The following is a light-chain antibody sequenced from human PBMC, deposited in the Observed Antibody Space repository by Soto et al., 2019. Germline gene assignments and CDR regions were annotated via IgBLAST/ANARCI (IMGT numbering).Light chain of an antibody. CDR2: GAS. Sequence: EIVMTQSPATLSVSPGERATLSCRASQSVSSNLAWYQQKPGQAPRLLIYGASTRATGIAARFSGSGSGTEFTLTISSLQPEDFAVYYCQQYYNWPITFGQGTKVDIK. J-gene: IGKJ1*01. V-gene: IGKV3-15*01. CDR3: QQYYNWPIT. CDR1: QSVSSN.